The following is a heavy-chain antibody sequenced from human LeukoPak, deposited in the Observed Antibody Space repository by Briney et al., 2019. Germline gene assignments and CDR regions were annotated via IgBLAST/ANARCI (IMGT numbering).Heavy chain of an antibody. CDR3: AKEGLVPTARWFDP. CDR1: GFTFKSYA. D-gene: IGHD2-2*01. V-gene: IGHV3-23*01. Sequence: PGGSLRLSCAASGFTFKSYAMSWVRQSPGKGLEWVSAISGSGGRIYYADSVKGRFTISRDNSKNTLYLQMKSLRAEDTAVYYCAKEGLVPTARWFDPWGQGTLVSVS. J-gene: IGHJ5*02. CDR2: ISGSGGRI.